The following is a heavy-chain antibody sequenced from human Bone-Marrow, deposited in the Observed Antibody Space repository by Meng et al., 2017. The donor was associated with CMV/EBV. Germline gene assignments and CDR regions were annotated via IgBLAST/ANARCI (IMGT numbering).Heavy chain of an antibody. CDR3: ARETTRKGPPSY. CDR2: IKQDGREK. Sequence: GESLKISCAASGFTFRNYWMSWVRQAPGKGLEWVANIKQDGREKYYVDSVKGRFTISRDDAKNSLYLQMNSLRAEDTAVYYCARETTRKGPPSYWGQGTLVTVSS. CDR1: GFTFRNYW. V-gene: IGHV3-7*01. D-gene: IGHD1/OR15-1a*01. J-gene: IGHJ4*02.